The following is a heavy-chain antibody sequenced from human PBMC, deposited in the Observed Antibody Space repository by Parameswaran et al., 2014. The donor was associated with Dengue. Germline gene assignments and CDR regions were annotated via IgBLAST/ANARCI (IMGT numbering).Heavy chain of an antibody. J-gene: IGHJ4*02. CDR2: INPNSGGT. V-gene: IGHV1-2*02. D-gene: IGHD3-10*01. Sequence: WVRQAPGQGLERMGWINPNSGGTNYAQKFQGRVTMTRDTSISTAYMELSRLRSDDTAVYYCARGFYYGSGSYYEHDFDYWGQGTLVTVSS. CDR3: ARGFYYGSGSYYEHDFDY.